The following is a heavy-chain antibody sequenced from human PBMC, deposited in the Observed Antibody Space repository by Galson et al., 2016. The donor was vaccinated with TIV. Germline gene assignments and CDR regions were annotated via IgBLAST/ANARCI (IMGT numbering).Heavy chain of an antibody. V-gene: IGHV3-20*01. CDR3: ARVRSCGGDCYYFDY. J-gene: IGHJ4*02. Sequence: LRLSCAASGFTFDDYDINWVRQAPGKGLEWVSGINWNGGSTGYADSVKGRFTISRDNAKNSLYLQMNSLRAEDTTLYHCARVRSCGGDCYYFDYWGQGSLVTVSS. CDR2: INWNGGST. D-gene: IGHD2-21*02. CDR1: GFTFDDYD.